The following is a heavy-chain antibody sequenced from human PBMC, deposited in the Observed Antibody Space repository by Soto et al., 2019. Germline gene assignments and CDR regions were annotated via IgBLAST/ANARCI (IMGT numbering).Heavy chain of an antibody. CDR2: SIPIFGTA. Sequence: QVQLVQSGAEVKKPASSVKVSCKASGGTFNNYPITWVRQAPGEGLEWLGGSIPIFGTANYAQNFQGRVTISVYESTSTAYMELSSLRSEDTAVYYCARGRGYSGDDHYYYFDMDVWGQGTTVTVSS. CDR1: GGTFNNYP. CDR3: ARGRGYSGDDHYYYFDMDV. D-gene: IGHD5-12*01. V-gene: IGHV1-69*01. J-gene: IGHJ6*02.